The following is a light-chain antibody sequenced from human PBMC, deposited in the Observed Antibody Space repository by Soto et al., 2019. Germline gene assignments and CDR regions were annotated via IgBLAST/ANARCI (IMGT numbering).Light chain of an antibody. CDR2: EAS. CDR1: QSVGNN. J-gene: IGKJ5*01. CDR3: QQRSNWPT. Sequence: EIVLPQSPATLSLSPGGSATLSGRASQSVGNNLAWYQQNPGQAPGLLIYEASTRATGIPARFSGSGSGTDFTLTISSLEPEDFAVYYCQQRSNWPTFGQGTRLEI. V-gene: IGKV3-11*01.